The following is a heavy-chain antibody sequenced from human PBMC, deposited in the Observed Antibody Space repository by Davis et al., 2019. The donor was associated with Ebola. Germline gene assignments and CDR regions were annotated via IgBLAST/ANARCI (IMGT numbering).Heavy chain of an antibody. CDR3: ARAGGIYDSSGSSALKY. CDR1: GYTFTSYD. J-gene: IGHJ4*02. CDR2: IIPIFGTA. D-gene: IGHD3-22*01. Sequence: SVKVSCKASGYTFTSYDISWVRQAPGQGLEWMGGIIPIFGTANYAQKFQGRVTITADKSTNTAYMELSSLRSEDTAVYYCARAGGIYDSSGSSALKYWGQGTLVTVSS. V-gene: IGHV1-69*06.